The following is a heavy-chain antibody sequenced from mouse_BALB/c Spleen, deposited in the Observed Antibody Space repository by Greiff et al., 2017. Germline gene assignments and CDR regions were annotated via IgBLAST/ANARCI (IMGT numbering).Heavy chain of an antibody. V-gene: IGHV2-4-1*01. CDR3: ARNEGTTVVGYFDV. CDR2: IWSGGST. J-gene: IGHJ1*01. Sequence: QVQLKESGPGLVQPSQSLSITCTVSGFSLTSYGVHWVRQSPGKGLEWLGVIWSGGSTDYNAAFISRLSISKDNSKSQVFFKMNSLQADDTAIYYCARNEGTTVVGYFDVWGAGTTVTVSS. CDR1: GFSLTSYG. D-gene: IGHD1-1*01.